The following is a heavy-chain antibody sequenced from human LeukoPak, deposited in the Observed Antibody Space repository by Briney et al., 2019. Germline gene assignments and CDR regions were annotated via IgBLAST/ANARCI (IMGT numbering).Heavy chain of an antibody. V-gene: IGHV3-30-3*01. CDR3: ARDGMSYSSGWNWFDP. J-gene: IGHJ5*02. CDR1: GSTFSSYA. Sequence: GGSLRLSCAASGSTFSSYAMHWVRQAPGKGLEWVAVISYGGSNKYYADSVKGRFTISRDNSKNTLYLQMNSLRAEDTAVYCCARDGMSYSSGWNWFDPWGQGTLVTVSS. CDR2: ISYGGSNK. D-gene: IGHD6-19*01.